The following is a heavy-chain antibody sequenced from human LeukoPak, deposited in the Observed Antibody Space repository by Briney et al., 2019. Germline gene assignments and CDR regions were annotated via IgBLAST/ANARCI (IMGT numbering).Heavy chain of an antibody. V-gene: IGHV3-66*01. Sequence: GGSLRLSCAASGFTVSSNYMSWVRQAPGKGLEWVSVIYSGGSTYYADSVKGRFTIPRDNSKNTLYLQMNSLRAEDTAVYYCAREKYPYGMDVWGQGTTVTVSS. CDR1: GFTVSSNY. CDR2: IYSGGST. CDR3: AREKYPYGMDV. J-gene: IGHJ6*02. D-gene: IGHD2-2*01.